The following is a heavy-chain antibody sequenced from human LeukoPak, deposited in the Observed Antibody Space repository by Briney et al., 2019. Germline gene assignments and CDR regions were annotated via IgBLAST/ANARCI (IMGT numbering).Heavy chain of an antibody. V-gene: IGHV3-48*03. J-gene: IGHJ2*01. D-gene: IGHD6-13*01. CDR2: ISSSGSTI. CDR3: ARAAYSSTWYSRYFDL. CDR1: GFTFSSYE. Sequence: GGSLRLSCAASGFTFSSYEMNWVRQAPGKGLEWVSYISSSGSTIYYADSVKGRFTISRDNAKNSLYLQMNSLRAGDTAVYYCARAAYSSTWYSRYFDLWGHGTLVTVSS.